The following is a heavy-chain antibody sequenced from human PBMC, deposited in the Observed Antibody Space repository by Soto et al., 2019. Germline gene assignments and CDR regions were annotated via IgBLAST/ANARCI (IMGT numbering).Heavy chain of an antibody. J-gene: IGHJ1*01. CDR2: ISSSGTSI. CDR1: GFTFRTYE. CDR3: ATPYYFNH. Sequence: PGGSLRLSCAGSGFTFRTYEMNWVRQAPGKGLEWVSYISSSGTSIYYADSVKGRFTISRDNAKNSPYLQMSSLRAEDTAVYYCATPYYFNHWGPGTLVTVSS. V-gene: IGHV3-48*03. D-gene: IGHD3-16*01.